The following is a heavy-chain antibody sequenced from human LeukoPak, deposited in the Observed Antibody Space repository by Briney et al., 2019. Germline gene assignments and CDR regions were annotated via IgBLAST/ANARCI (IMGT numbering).Heavy chain of an antibody. Sequence: ASVKVSCKASGYTFTSYGLTWVRQAPGQGLEWMGWISAYNGDTNYAQKLQGRVTMTTDTSTSTAYMELSSLRSEDTAVYYCAREYYYDSSGYYWGQGTLVTVSS. CDR1: GYTFTSYG. CDR2: ISAYNGDT. V-gene: IGHV1-18*01. CDR3: AREYYYDSSGYY. J-gene: IGHJ4*02. D-gene: IGHD3-22*01.